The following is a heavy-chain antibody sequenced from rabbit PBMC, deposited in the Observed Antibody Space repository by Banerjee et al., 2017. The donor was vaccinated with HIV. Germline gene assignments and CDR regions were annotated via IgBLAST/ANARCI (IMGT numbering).Heavy chain of an antibody. Sequence: QEQLEESGGDLVKPEGSLTLTCTASGFTLSGYWMSWVRQAPGKGLEWIGCIATSTGNTVYASSPQGRFTISKTSSTTVTLQMTSLTAADTATFFLFLDLSGVIGWNFGLRGPGTLVTVS. V-gene: IGHV1S45*01. D-gene: IGHD1-1*01. CDR1: GFTLSGYW. CDR3: FLDLSGVIGWNFGL. J-gene: IGHJ6*01. CDR2: IATSTGNT.